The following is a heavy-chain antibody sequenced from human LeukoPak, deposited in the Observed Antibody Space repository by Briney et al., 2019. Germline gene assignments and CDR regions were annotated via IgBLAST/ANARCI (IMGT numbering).Heavy chain of an antibody. Sequence: SDTLSLTCAVSGYSISSSNLWGWIRQPPGKGLEWIGYIYYSGSTYYNPSLKSRVTISVDTSKNQFSLKLSSVTAADTAVYYCARAYGKDEYYYYYYGMDVWGQGTTVTVSS. J-gene: IGHJ6*02. V-gene: IGHV4-28*03. D-gene: IGHD4-17*01. CDR3: ARAYGKDEYYYYYYGMDV. CDR2: IYYSGST. CDR1: GYSISSSNL.